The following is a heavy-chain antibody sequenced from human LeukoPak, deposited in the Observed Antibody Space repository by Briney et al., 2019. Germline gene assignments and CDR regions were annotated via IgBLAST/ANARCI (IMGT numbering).Heavy chain of an antibody. V-gene: IGHV3-53*01. Sequence: GGSLRLSCAASGFTVSSNYMSWVRQAPGKGLEWVSVIYSGGSTYYADSVKGRFTISRDNSKNTLCLQMNSLRAEDTAVYYCARAEDGDYYFDYWGQGTLVTVSS. CDR1: GFTVSSNY. J-gene: IGHJ4*02. D-gene: IGHD4-17*01. CDR2: IYSGGST. CDR3: ARAEDGDYYFDY.